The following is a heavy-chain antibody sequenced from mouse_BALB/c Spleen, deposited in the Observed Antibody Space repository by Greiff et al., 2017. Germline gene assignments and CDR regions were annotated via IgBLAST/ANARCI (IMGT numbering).Heavy chain of an antibody. CDR3: ARFDDYDEGFAY. J-gene: IGHJ3*01. D-gene: IGHD2-4*01. V-gene: IGHV3-2*02. CDR1: GYSITSDYA. CDR2: ISYSGST. Sequence: VQLKESGPGLVKPSQSLSLTCTVTGYSITSDYAWNWIRQFPGNKLEWMGYISYSGSTSYNPSLKSRISITRDTSKNQFFLQLNSVTTEDTATYYCARFDDYDEGFAYWGQGTLVTVSA.